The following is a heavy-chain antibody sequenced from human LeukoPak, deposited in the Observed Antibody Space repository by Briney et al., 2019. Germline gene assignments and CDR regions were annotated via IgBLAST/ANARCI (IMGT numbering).Heavy chain of an antibody. CDR2: IYHSGTT. J-gene: IGHJ5*02. D-gene: IGHD2-15*01. CDR1: NGSISSTNW. CDR3: VRVVVVSATLKDWFDP. Sequence: SGTLSLTCAVSNGSISSTNWWSWVRQSPGKGLEYIGEIYHSGTTNYNPSLKSRVTISLDESKNHFSLKLTSVTAADTAVYYCVRVVVVSATLKDWFDPWGQGILVTVSS. V-gene: IGHV4-4*02.